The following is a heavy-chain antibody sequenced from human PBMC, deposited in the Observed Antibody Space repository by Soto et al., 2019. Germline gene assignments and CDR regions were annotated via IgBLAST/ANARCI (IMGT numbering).Heavy chain of an antibody. CDR3: AGVKRATINWFEP. D-gene: IGHD1-1*01. CDR1: GDSVSSNSSA. Sequence: SQTLSLTCVISGDSVSSNSSAWNWIRHSPSRGLDWLGRTYYSSKWYNDYAVSVKSRITINADTSKNQFSLQLNSVTTEDTAVYYGAGVKRATINWFEPWGQGTMVTLSS. J-gene: IGHJ5*02. V-gene: IGHV6-1*01. CDR2: TYYSSKWYN.